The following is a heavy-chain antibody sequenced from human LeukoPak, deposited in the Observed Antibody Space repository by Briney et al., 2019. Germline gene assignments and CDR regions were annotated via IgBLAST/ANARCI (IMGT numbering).Heavy chain of an antibody. V-gene: IGHV5-51*01. CDR2: IYPGDSDT. CDR3: ARHHSSSSWSDY. D-gene: IGHD6-6*01. J-gene: IGHJ4*02. Sequence: ASVKVSCKASGYSFTSYWIGWVRQMPGKGLEWMGIIYPGDSDTRYSPSFQGQVTISADKSISTAYLQWSSLKASDTAMYYCARHHSSSSWSDYWGQGTLVTVSS. CDR1: GYSFTSYW.